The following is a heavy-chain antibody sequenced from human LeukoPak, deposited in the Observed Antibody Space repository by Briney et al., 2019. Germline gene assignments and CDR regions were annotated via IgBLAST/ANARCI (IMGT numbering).Heavy chain of an antibody. D-gene: IGHD3-22*01. J-gene: IGHJ4*02. V-gene: IGHV1-24*01. Sequence: GSVKGSCEVSGYTLTELSMHWVRQAPGKGLEWMGGFDPEDGETIYAQKFQGRVTMTEDTSTDTASMDLSSLRSEDTAVYYCATALASQPDSSGYYYLPDYWGQGTLVTVSS. CDR3: ATALASQPDSSGYYYLPDY. CDR2: FDPEDGET. CDR1: GYTLTELS.